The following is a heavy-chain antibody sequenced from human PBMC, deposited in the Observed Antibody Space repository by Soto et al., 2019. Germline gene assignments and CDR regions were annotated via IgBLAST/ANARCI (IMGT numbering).Heavy chain of an antibody. Sequence: QVQLQQWGAELVKPSETLSLSCAVYGQSFSGHSWAWIRQPPGKGLEWIGEINESGSTYYNPFLKSRVPISTDTSENQCSLKLSSVSAADTAAYFCARGSGIVALPGELEDVNYDYWGQGTLVNVSS. D-gene: IGHD1-1*01. CDR1: GQSFSGHS. CDR3: ARGSGIVALPGELEDVNYDY. J-gene: IGHJ4*02. V-gene: IGHV4-34*01. CDR2: INESGST.